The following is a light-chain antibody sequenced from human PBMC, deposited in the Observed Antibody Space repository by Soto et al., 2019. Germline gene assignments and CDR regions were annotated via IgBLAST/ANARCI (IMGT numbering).Light chain of an antibody. V-gene: IGKV3-11*01. CDR3: QQRSNGRGK. Sequence: ELVLTQSPATLSLSPGERATLSCGASQSVSKYLIWYQQKPGQAPRLLIYDVSNRATGIPARFSGSGSGTDFTLTISSLEPEDLYDYFCQQRSNGRGKFGQGTNADIK. CDR1: QSVSKY. J-gene: IGKJ1*01. CDR2: DVS.